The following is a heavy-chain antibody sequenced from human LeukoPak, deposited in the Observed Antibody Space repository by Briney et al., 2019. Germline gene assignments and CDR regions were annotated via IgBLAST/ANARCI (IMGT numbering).Heavy chain of an antibody. CDR2: VYYSGTT. Sequence: SETLSLACTVSGGFISSFYCSWIRQPPGKGLEWIGCVYYSGTTNYNPSLKSRVTISSDTSKNQFSLRLSSVTAADTAVYYCARGTVDTAIDTWGQGALVTVSS. CDR1: GGFISSFY. CDR3: ARGTVDTAIDT. J-gene: IGHJ4*02. V-gene: IGHV4-59*08. D-gene: IGHD5-18*01.